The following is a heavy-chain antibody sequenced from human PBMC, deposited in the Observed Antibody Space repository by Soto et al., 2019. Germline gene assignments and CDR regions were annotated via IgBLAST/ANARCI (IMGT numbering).Heavy chain of an antibody. Sequence: QVQLVQSGAEVKKPGSSVKVSCKASGGTFSSYAISWVRQAPGQGLEWMGGIIPIFGTANYAQKFQCRVTITADEAPSTAYMELSSLRSEDTAVYYCARDCSGGSCYSGAFDIWGQGTMVTVSS. V-gene: IGHV1-69*01. CDR1: GGTFSSYA. J-gene: IGHJ3*02. CDR3: ARDCSGGSCYSGAFDI. CDR2: IIPIFGTA. D-gene: IGHD2-15*01.